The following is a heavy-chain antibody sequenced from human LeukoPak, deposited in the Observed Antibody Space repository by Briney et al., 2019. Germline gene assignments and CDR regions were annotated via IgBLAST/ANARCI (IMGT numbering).Heavy chain of an antibody. CDR2: IKQDGSEK. J-gene: IGHJ4*02. CDR1: GFIFSSYT. CDR3: ARVFGGYFLGYFDY. D-gene: IGHD4-23*01. Sequence: GGSLRLFCAPSGFIFSSYTMHWVRQAPGKGLEWVANIKQDGSEKYYLDSVKGRFTISRDNAKNSLYLQMNSLRDEDTAVDYCARVFGGYFLGYFDYWGQGTLVTVSS. V-gene: IGHV3-7*02.